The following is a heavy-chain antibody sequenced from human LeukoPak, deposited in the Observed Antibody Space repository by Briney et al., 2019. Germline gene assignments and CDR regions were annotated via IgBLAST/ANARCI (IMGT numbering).Heavy chain of an antibody. CDR3: ALNGDS. D-gene: IGHD2-8*01. CDR2: IHHNGTA. J-gene: IGHJ4*02. CDR1: GGSLRGDTYS. Sequence: SETLSLTCTVSGGSLRGDTYSWTWIRQPPGRGLEWIGNIHHNGTANYNPALKSRVTISMDTSKNQFSLRLTSVTAADTAIYYCALNGDSWGQGNLVTVSS. V-gene: IGHV4-61*01.